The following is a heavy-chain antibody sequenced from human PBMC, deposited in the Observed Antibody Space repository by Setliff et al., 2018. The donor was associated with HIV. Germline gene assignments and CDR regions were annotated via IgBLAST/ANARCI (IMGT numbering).Heavy chain of an antibody. Sequence: PGGSLRLSCAASGFTFSNSAMHWVRQAPGKGLEWVTIISFDGTKTYYAGSVKGRFTISRDNSKNTLYLQMNSLRAEDTAVYYCAKPLTQWGVSPYHYAVDVWGQGTTVTVSS. CDR1: GFTFSNSA. D-gene: IGHD1-26*01. V-gene: IGHV3-30*04. CDR3: AKPLTQWGVSPYHYAVDV. CDR2: ISFDGTKT. J-gene: IGHJ6*02.